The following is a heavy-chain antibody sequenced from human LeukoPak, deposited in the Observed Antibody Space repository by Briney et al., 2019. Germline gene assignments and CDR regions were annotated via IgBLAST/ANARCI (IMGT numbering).Heavy chain of an antibody. V-gene: IGHV3-49*03. CDR2: IRSKAYGGTT. CDR1: GFTFGDYA. CDR3: TRDRRYYYDSSGYISLYYYHYMDV. Sequence: GGSLRLSCTASGFTFGDYAMSWFRQAPGKGLEWVGFIRSKAYGGTTEYAASVKGRFTISRDDSKSIAYLQMNSLRTEDTAVYYCTRDRRYYYDSSGYISLYYYHYMDVWGKGTTVTVSS. D-gene: IGHD3-22*01. J-gene: IGHJ6*03.